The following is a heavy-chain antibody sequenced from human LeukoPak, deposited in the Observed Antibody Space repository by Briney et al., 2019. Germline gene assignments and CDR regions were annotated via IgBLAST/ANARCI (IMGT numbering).Heavy chain of an antibody. J-gene: IGHJ4*02. CDR1: GFTFSSYG. D-gene: IGHD3-9*01. Sequence: PGGSLRLSCAASGFTFSSYGMTWVRQAPGKGLVWVSRINSDGSSTSYADSVKGRFTISRDNAKNTLYLQMNSLRAEDTALYYCAKGQLYYDILTGAFDFDYWGQGTLVTVSS. CDR3: AKGQLYYDILTGAFDFDY. CDR2: INSDGSST. V-gene: IGHV3-74*01.